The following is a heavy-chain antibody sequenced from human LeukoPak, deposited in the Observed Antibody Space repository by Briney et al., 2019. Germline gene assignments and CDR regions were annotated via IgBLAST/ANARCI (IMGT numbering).Heavy chain of an antibody. CDR3: ARDQGYYGSGSFYYYYGMDV. D-gene: IGHD3-10*01. V-gene: IGHV3-48*03. Sequence: PGGSLRLSCAASGFTFSSYEMNWVRQAPGKGLEWVSYISSSGSTIYYADSVKGRFTISRDNAKNSLYLQMNSLRAEDTAVYYFARDQGYYGSGSFYYYYGMDVWGQGTTVTVSS. CDR1: GFTFSSYE. J-gene: IGHJ6*02. CDR2: ISSSGSTI.